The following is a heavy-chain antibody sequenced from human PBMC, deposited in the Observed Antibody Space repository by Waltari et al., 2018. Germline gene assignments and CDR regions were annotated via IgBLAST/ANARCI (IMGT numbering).Heavy chain of an antibody. Sequence: QVQLQQWGAGLLKPSETLSLTCAVYGGSFSGYYWRWIRQPPGKGLEWIGEINHSGSTNYNPSLKSRVTISVDTSKNQFSLKLSSVTAADTAVYYCAREARITIFGVVTQIFDYWGQGTLVTVSS. CDR2: INHSGST. D-gene: IGHD3-3*01. V-gene: IGHV4-34*01. CDR1: GGSFSGYY. CDR3: AREARITIFGVVTQIFDY. J-gene: IGHJ4*02.